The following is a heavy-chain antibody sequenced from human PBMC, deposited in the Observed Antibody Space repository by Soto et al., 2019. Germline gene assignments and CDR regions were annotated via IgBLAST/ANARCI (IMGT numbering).Heavy chain of an antibody. CDR3: ARDRGTDEDNGMYV. Sequence: SETLSLTCAVSGGSISSSNWWSWVRQPPGKGLEWIGEIYHSGSTNYNPSLKSRVTISVDKSKNQFSLKLSSVTAADTAVYYGARDRGTDEDNGMYVWCQGTTFTVSS. V-gene: IGHV4-4*02. D-gene: IGHD3-10*01. CDR2: IYHSGST. CDR1: GGSISSSNW. J-gene: IGHJ6*02.